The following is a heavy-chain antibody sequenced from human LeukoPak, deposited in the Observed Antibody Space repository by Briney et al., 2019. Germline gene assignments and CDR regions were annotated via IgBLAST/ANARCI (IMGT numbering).Heavy chain of an antibody. CDR2: IDSSSSHI. CDR3: ARPGITGTMGYGAFSI. CDR1: GLTFTSYS. V-gene: IGHV3-21*01. D-gene: IGHD1-7*01. Sequence: PGGSLGLACAASGLTFTSYSINWVRQAPGKGLEWVSSIDSSSSHIYYADSVTARFTISRDNPKHSLFLQMNSLSVEDTAAYYCARPGITGTMGYGAFSIWGQGTRVTVSS. J-gene: IGHJ3*02.